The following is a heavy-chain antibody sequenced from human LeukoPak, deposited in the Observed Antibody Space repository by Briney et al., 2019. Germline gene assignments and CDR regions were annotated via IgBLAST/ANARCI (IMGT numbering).Heavy chain of an antibody. V-gene: IGHV3-48*03. CDR3: ARRFDL. J-gene: IGHJ2*01. CDR2: ISSSGTTV. CDR1: GFTLSSYE. Sequence: PGGSLRLSCAASGFTLSSYEMNWVRQAAGKGLEWVSYISSSGTTVYADSVKGRFTISRDSAKNSLYLQMSSLRAEDTAVYYCARRFDLWGRGTLVTVSS.